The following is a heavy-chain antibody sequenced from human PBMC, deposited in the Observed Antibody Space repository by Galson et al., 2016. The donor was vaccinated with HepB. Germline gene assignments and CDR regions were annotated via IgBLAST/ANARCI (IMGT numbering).Heavy chain of an antibody. D-gene: IGHD6-13*01. Sequence: SLRLSCAASGFTVSSTYMNWVRQAPGKGLEWVSIIYSGGTTYQADSVKGRFTISRDNSNNTLYLQMNSLRHEDTAVYYCAGRGASSSSWYSYYYMDVWGKGTTVTVSS. CDR2: IYSGGTT. V-gene: IGHV3-66*01. J-gene: IGHJ6*03. CDR1: GFTVSSTY. CDR3: AGRGASSSSWYSYYYMDV.